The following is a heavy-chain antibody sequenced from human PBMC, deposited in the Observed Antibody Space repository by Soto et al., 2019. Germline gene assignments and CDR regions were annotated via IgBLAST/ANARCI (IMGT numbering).Heavy chain of an antibody. CDR2: ISSNSAYI. CDR3: TRDASRDSSARGWFDP. CDR1: GFTFRSFT. D-gene: IGHD6-13*01. V-gene: IGHV3-21*01. J-gene: IGHJ5*02. Sequence: GGSLRLSCAASGFTFRSFTMNWVHQAPGKGLEWVSTISSNSAYIYYTDALRGRFTISRDNAKNSLHLQMNSLRAEDTAVYYCTRDASRDSSARGWFDPWGPGTLVTVSS.